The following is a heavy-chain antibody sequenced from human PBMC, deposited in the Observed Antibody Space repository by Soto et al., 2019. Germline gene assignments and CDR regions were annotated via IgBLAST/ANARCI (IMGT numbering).Heavy chain of an antibody. Sequence: QITLKESGPTLVKPTQTLTLKCTFSGFSLTTSGVGVGWIRQPPGKALEWLALIYWDDDKRYSPSLKSRLTISKDTSNAHVDLAMSNMDSVDSATYYFVHPYYSVLTGPYKGYLDYWGQGTLVTVSS. CDR1: GFSLTTSGVG. J-gene: IGHJ4*02. CDR2: IYWDDDK. D-gene: IGHD3-9*01. V-gene: IGHV2-5*02. CDR3: VHPYYSVLTGPYKGYLDY.